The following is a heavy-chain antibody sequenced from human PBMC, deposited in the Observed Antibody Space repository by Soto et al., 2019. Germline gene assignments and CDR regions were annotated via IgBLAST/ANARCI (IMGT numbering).Heavy chain of an antibody. V-gene: IGHV4-34*01. J-gene: IGHJ6*02. CDR1: GGSFSGYY. CDR2: INHSGST. Sequence: SETLSLTCAVYGGSFSGYYWSWIRQPPGKGLEWIGEINHSGSTNYNPSLKSRVTISVDTSKNQFSLKLSSVTAADTAAYYCARHDYGGNYYYYGMDVWGQGTTVTVSS. D-gene: IGHD4-17*01. CDR3: ARHDYGGNYYYYGMDV.